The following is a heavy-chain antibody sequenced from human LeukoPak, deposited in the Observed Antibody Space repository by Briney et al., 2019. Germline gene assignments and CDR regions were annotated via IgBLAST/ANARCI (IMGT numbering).Heavy chain of an antibody. CDR2: IYYSGST. D-gene: IGHD5-24*01. Sequence: SETLSLTCTVSGGSISSSSYYWGWIRQPPGKGLEWIGYIYYSGSTNYNPSLKSRVTISVDTSKNQFSLKLSSVTAADTAVYYCARVGGYNSPFVYWGQGTLVTVSS. J-gene: IGHJ4*02. V-gene: IGHV4-61*05. CDR1: GGSISSSSYY. CDR3: ARVGGYNSPFVY.